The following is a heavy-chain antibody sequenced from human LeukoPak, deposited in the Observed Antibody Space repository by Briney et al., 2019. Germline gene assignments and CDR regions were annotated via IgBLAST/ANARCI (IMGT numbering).Heavy chain of an antibody. V-gene: IGHV3-66*01. CDR3: ASGRKGGVIAAAFDY. D-gene: IGHD3-10*01. CDR2: IYPGGSS. J-gene: IGHJ4*02. Sequence: GGSLRLSCAASGFNVNGNYMNWVRQAPGKGLEWVSIIYPGGSSYYADSVKGKFTFSRDNSKNTLYLQMNSLRAEDTAVYYCASGRKGGVIAAAFDYWGQGTLVIVSS. CDR1: GFNVNGNY.